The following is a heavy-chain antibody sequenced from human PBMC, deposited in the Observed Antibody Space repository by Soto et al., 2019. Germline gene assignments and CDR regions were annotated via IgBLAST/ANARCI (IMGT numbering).Heavy chain of an antibody. CDR2: IKQDGGEK. CDR1: GFTFSSYW. CDR3: ARATYGDNEPPFDY. Sequence: GGSLRLSCAASGFTFSSYWMSWVRQAPGKGLEWVANIKQDGGEKYYVDSVKGRFTISRDNAKDSLYLQMNSLRAEDTAVYYCARATYGDNEPPFDYWGQGTLVTVSS. D-gene: IGHD4-17*01. J-gene: IGHJ4*02. V-gene: IGHV3-7*03.